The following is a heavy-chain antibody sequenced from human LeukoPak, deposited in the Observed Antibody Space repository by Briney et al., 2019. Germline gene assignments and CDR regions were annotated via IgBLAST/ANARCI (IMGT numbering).Heavy chain of an antibody. CDR2: IFWNDDK. J-gene: IGHJ4*02. CDR1: GFSLSTSGVG. V-gene: IGHV2-5*01. D-gene: IGHD3-10*01. Sequence: SGPTLVKPTQTLTLTCTFSGFSLSTSGVGVGWIRQPPGKALEWLALIFWNDDKRYSPSLKSRLTITKDTSKNQVVLTMTNMDPVDTATYYCARSPNYRIIDYWGQGTLVTVSS. CDR3: ARSPNYRIIDY.